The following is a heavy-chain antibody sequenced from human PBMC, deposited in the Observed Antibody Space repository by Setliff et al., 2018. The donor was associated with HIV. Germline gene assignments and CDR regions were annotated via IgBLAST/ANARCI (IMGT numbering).Heavy chain of an antibody. CDR3: TSRFEYSSTWAQMFGFFQSYMDV. V-gene: IGHV4-31*03. D-gene: IGHD3-3*01. J-gene: IGHJ6*03. Sequence: SETLSLTCTVSGGSISSGAYYWSWIRQHPGKGLEWIGYIYYSGSTYYNPSLKSRVTISVDTSKNQFSLKLSSVTAADTAKYFCTSRFEYSSTWAQMFGFFQSYMDVWGNGTTVTVSS. CDR1: GGSISSGAYY. CDR2: IYYSGST.